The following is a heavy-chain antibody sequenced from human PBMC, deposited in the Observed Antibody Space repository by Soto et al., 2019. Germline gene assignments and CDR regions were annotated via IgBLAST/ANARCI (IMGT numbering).Heavy chain of an antibody. D-gene: IGHD2-8*01. CDR1: GFTFSSYA. Sequence: GGSLRLSCAASGFTFSSYAMHWVRQAPGKGLEWVPVISYDGSNKYYADSVKGRFTISRDNSKNTLYLQMNSLRAEDTAVYYCAGGKTMLYHFDYWGQGTLVTVSS. J-gene: IGHJ4*02. V-gene: IGHV3-30-3*01. CDR3: AGGKTMLYHFDY. CDR2: ISYDGSNK.